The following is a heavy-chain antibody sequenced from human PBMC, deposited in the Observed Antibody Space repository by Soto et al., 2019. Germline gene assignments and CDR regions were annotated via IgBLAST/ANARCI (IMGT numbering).Heavy chain of an antibody. CDR2: INAGNGNT. CDR1: GYTFTSYA. J-gene: IGHJ5*02. V-gene: IGHV1-3*01. D-gene: IGHD2-2*01. Sequence: ASVKVSCKASGYTFTSYAMHWVRQAPGQRLEWMGWINAGNGNTKYSQKFQGRVTITRDTSASTAYMELSSLRSEDTAVHYCARDVLRRDIVVVPWFDPWGQGTLVTVSS. CDR3: ARDVLRRDIVVVPWFDP.